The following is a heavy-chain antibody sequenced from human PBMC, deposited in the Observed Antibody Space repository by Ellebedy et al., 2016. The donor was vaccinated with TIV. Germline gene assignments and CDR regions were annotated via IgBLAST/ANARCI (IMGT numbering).Heavy chain of an antibody. V-gene: IGHV1-2*02. CDR3: ARGGVATITPCDY. J-gene: IGHJ4*02. CDR2: INPNSGGT. Sequence: AASVKVSCKASGYTFTGYYMHWVRQAPGQGLEWMGWINPNSGGTNYEQKFQGRVTMTRDTYISTAYMELSRLRSDDTAVYYCARGGVATITPCDYWGQGTLVTVSS. CDR1: GYTFTGYY. D-gene: IGHD5-12*01.